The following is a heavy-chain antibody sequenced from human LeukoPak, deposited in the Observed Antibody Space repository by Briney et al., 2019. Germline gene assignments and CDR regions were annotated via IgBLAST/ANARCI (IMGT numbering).Heavy chain of an antibody. CDR3: AKDNGEDITMDYFDY. D-gene: IGHD1-1*01. V-gene: IGHV3-9*03. J-gene: IGHJ4*02. CDR2: ISWNSGSI. CDR1: GFTFDDYA. Sequence: GRSLRLSCAASGFTFDDYAMHWVRQAPGKGLEWVSGISWNSGSIGYADSVKGRFTISRDNAKNSLYLQMNGLRAEDMALYYCAKDNGEDITMDYFDYWGQGTLVTVSS.